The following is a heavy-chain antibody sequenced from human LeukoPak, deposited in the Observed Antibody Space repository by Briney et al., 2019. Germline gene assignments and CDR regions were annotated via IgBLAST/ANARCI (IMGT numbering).Heavy chain of an antibody. J-gene: IGHJ4*02. CDR2: ISYDGSNK. D-gene: IGHD3-10*01. CDR1: GFTFSSHA. Sequence: GGSLRLSCAASGFTFSSHAMHWARQAPGKGLEWVAVISYDGSNKYYADSVKGRFTISRDNSKNTLYLQMNSLRAEDTAVYYCARDPYGSGTYYSDYWGQGTLVTVSS. CDR3: ARDPYGSGTYYSDY. V-gene: IGHV3-30-3*01.